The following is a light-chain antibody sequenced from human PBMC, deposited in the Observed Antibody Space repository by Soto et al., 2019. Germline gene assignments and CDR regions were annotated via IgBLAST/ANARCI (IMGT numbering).Light chain of an antibody. CDR3: VSFAGGTYV. CDR2: DVN. CDR1: SSDVGAYIF. V-gene: IGLV2-8*01. Sequence: QSVLTQPPSASGSPGQSVTISCTGTSSDVGAYIFVSLYQQHPGKAPKLMIYDVNRRPSGVPDRFSGSKSGNTASLTVSGLQAEDEADYYCVSFAGGTYVFGTGTKVTVL. J-gene: IGLJ1*01.